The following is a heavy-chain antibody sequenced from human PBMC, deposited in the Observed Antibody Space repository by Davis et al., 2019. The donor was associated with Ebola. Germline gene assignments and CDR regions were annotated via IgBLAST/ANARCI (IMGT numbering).Heavy chain of an antibody. Sequence: ASVKVSCKASGYTFTDYNIHWVRQAPGQGLEWMGRIITNSGATNYAQKFQGRVTMTRDTSISTVYMELSSLRYDDTADYYCARGHNYAHEYWGQGTLVTVSS. CDR1: GYTFTDYN. V-gene: IGHV1-2*06. CDR2: IITNSGAT. CDR3: ARGHNYAHEY. D-gene: IGHD4-11*01. J-gene: IGHJ4*02.